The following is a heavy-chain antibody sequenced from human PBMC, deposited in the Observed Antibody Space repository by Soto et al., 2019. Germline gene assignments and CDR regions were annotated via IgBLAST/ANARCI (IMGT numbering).Heavy chain of an antibody. V-gene: IGHV1-18*01. J-gene: IGHJ4*02. Sequence: QVQLVQSGAEVKKPGASVKVSCKTSGYTFTNFGLSWVRQAPAQGLEWMGRISAYNGNTNCAQNFQGRVTRTTDTSTGTAYMELRSLRSDDTAVYYCARGGTTIDYWGQGTLVTVAS. CDR2: ISAYNGNT. D-gene: IGHD4-17*01. CDR1: GYTFTNFG. CDR3: ARGGTTIDY.